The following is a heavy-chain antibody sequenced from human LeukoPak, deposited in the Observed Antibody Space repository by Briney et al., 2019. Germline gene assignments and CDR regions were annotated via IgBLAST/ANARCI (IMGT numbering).Heavy chain of an antibody. D-gene: IGHD6-13*01. CDR2: ISAYNGNT. CDR1: GYTFTSYG. CDR3: AISSPDSSSWYGYFDY. J-gene: IGHJ4*02. Sequence: EASVTVSCKASGYTFTSYGISWVRQAPGQGLEWMGWISAYNGNTNYAQKLQGRVTMTTDTSTSTAYMELRSLRSDDTAVYYCAISSPDSSSWYGYFDYWGQGTLVTVSS. V-gene: IGHV1-18*01.